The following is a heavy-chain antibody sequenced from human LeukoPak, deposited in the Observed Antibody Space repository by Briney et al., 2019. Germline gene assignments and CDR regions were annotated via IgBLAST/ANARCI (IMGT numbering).Heavy chain of an antibody. J-gene: IGHJ3*02. D-gene: IGHD3-22*01. CDR2: IYYSGST. CDR3: ARGHPRTYYYDSSGYHPADAFDI. V-gene: IGHV4-30-4*01. Sequence: PSQTLSLTCTVSGGPISSGDYYWSWIRQPPGKGLEWIGYIYYSGSTYYNPSLKSRVTISVDTSKNQFSLKLSSVTAADTAVYYCARGHPRTYYYDSSGYHPADAFDIWGQGTMVTVSS. CDR1: GGPISSGDYY.